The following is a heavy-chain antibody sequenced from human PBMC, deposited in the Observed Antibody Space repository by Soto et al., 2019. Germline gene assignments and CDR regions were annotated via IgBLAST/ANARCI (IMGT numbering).Heavy chain of an antibody. CDR3: ASVVTIFGVDPYYYGMDV. V-gene: IGHV1-2*02. CDR1: GYTFTGYY. D-gene: IGHD3-3*01. CDR2: INPNSGGT. Sequence: GASVKVSCKASGYTFTGYYMHWVRQSPGQGHERMGWINPNSGGTKYAQKFQGRVTMTRDTSISTAYMELSRLRSDDTAVYYCASVVTIFGVDPYYYGMDVWGQGTTVTVSS. J-gene: IGHJ6*02.